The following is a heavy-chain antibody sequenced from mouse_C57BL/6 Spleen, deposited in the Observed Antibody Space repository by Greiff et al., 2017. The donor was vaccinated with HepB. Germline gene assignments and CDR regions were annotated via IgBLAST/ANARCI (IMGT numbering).Heavy chain of an antibody. Sequence: DVHLVESGEGLVKPGGSLKLSCAASGFTFSSYAMSWVRQTPEKRLEWVAYISSGGDYIYYADTVKGRFTISRDNARNNLYLQMSSLKSEDTAMYYCTRDGGSNYEAWFAYWGQGTLVTVSA. CDR2: ISSGGDYI. J-gene: IGHJ3*01. CDR3: TRDGGSNYEAWFAY. CDR1: GFTFSSYA. D-gene: IGHD2-5*01. V-gene: IGHV5-9-1*02.